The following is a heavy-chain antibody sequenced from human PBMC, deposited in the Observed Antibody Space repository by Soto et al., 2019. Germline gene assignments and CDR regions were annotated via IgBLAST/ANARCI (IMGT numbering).Heavy chain of an antibody. CDR3: AKAPVLLLYGGWLDP. D-gene: IGHD3-22*01. V-gene: IGHV1-18*04. J-gene: IGHJ5*02. CDR1: GYTFTNYG. Sequence: QIQLVQSGAEVRKPGASVKVSCKASGYTFTNYGIGWVRQAPGQGLEWMGWISGDNGNTNYAEKFQGRVTMTTDTSTSTAYMELRSLRSDDTAVYYCAKAPVLLLYGGWLDPWGQGTLVSVSS. CDR2: ISGDNGNT.